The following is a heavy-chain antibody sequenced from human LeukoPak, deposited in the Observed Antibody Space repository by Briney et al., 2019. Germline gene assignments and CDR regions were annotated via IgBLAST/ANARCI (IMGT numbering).Heavy chain of an antibody. CDR3: ARVLKGDYVWGSYRYFDY. Sequence: SETLSLTCAVSGGSISSGGYSWSWIRQPPGKGLEWIGYIYYSGSTYYNPSLKSRVTISVDTSKNQFSLKLSSVTAADTAVYYCARVLKGDYVWGSYRYFDYWGQGTLVTVSS. D-gene: IGHD3-16*02. J-gene: IGHJ4*02. CDR2: IYYSGST. CDR1: GGSISSGGYS. V-gene: IGHV4-30-4*07.